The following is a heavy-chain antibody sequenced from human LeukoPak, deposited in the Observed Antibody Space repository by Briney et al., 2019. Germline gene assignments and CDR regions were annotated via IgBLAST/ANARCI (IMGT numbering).Heavy chain of an antibody. CDR2: ISGSGGST. D-gene: IGHD4/OR15-4a*01. CDR1: GFTFSSYE. J-gene: IGHJ4*02. Sequence: GGSLRLSCAASGFTFSSYEMNWVRQAPGKGLEWVSAISGSGGSTYYADSVKGRFTISRDNSKNTLYLQMNSLRAEDTAVYYCARDGVNHGRDYWGQGTLVTVSS. CDR3: ARDGVNHGRDY. V-gene: IGHV3-23*01.